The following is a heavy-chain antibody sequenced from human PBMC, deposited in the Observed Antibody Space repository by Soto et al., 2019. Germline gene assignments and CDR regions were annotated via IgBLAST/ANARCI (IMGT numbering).Heavy chain of an antibody. J-gene: IGHJ6*02. V-gene: IGHV4-31*03. CDR3: AREIRGDYYYGMDV. D-gene: IGHD3-10*01. CDR1: GGSISSGGYY. Sequence: QVQLQESGPGLVKPSQTLSLTCTVSGGSISSGGYYWIWIRQHPGKGLEWIGYIYYRGSTYYNPSMKSRVTISVDTSKKQFPLKLSSVTAADTAVYYCAREIRGDYYYGMDVWGQGTTVTVSS. CDR2: IYYRGST.